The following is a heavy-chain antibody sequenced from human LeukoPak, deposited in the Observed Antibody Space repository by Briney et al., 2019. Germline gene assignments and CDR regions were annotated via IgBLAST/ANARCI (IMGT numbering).Heavy chain of an antibody. D-gene: IGHD3-10*01. Sequence: GTLRLSCAASGLTFSSDAMSWIRQPAGKGLEWIGHIYTTGTTNYNPSLKSRVTMSIDTSKNQFSLNLRSVTAADTAVYYCAKVAKYYYGSETYFFFDHWGQGTLVTVSS. CDR2: IYTTGTT. V-gene: IGHV4-4*07. CDR3: AKVAKYYYGSETYFFFDH. CDR1: GLTFSSDA. J-gene: IGHJ4*02.